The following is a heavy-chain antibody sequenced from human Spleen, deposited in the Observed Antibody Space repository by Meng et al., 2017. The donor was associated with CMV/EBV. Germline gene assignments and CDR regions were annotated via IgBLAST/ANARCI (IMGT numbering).Heavy chain of an antibody. CDR2: INPSGGST. CDR1: RYTLNSIY. V-gene: IGHV1-46*02. CDR3: ARDPTAEMWFDP. Sequence: SCKASRYTLNSIYMHWVRQAPGEGLEWMGIINPSGGSTSYAEKFQDSVTMTRDTSTSTVYMELSSLRSEDTAVYYCARDPTAEMWFDPWGQGTLVTVSS. J-gene: IGHJ5*02. D-gene: IGHD2-21*02.